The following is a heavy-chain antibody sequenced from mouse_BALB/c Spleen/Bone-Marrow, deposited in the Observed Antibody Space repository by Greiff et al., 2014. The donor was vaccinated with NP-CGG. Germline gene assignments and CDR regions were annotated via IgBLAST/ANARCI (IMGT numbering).Heavy chain of an antibody. CDR2: INPNSDYT. CDR1: GYTFTYYT. Sequence: QVQLKEFGAELARPGASVKMSCKASGYTFTYYTMYWVKLRPGQGLEWIGYINPNSDYTNYNEKFKDKATLTADKSSSTAYMQLSSLTSEASAVYYCAREVYGSWFAYWGQGTLVTVSA. J-gene: IGHJ3*01. CDR3: AREVYGSWFAY. D-gene: IGHD2-2*01. V-gene: IGHV1-4*01.